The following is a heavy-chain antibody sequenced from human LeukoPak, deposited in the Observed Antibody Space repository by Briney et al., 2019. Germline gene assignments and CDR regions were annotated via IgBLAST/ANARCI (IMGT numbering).Heavy chain of an antibody. V-gene: IGHV4-30-4*01. J-gene: IGHJ4*02. D-gene: IGHD2-2*01. CDR3: ASSSTSWFDY. CDR2: IYYSGST. Sequence: SETLSLTCTISGGSISSGDYYWSWIRQPPGKGLEWIGYIYYSGSTYYNPSLKSRVTISVDTSKNQFSLKLSSVSAADTAVYYCASSSTSWFDYWGQGTLVTVSS. CDR1: GGSISSGDYY.